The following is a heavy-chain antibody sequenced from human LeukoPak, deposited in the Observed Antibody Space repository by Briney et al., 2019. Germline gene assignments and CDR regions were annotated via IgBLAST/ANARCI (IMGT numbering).Heavy chain of an antibody. CDR3: ARDRGIVPAATKRYNWFDP. Sequence: ASVRISCKASGYTFTCYYMHWVRQAPGQGLEWMGWINPNSGCTNYAQKVHGRVTMPRDTSISTAYIELGRLRSDHTAVYYCARDRGIVPAATKRYNWFDPWGQGTLVTVSS. CDR2: INPNSGCT. V-gene: IGHV1-2*02. CDR1: GYTFTCYY. D-gene: IGHD2-2*01. J-gene: IGHJ5*02.